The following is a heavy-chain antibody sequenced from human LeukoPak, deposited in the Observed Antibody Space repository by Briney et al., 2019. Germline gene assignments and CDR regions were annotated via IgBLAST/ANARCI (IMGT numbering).Heavy chain of an antibody. CDR2: IRSKIYGGTT. V-gene: IGHV3-49*03. CDR1: GFTFDNYA. D-gene: IGHD5-12*01. Sequence: GRSLRLSCTASGFTFDNYAMSWFRQAAGKGLEWVGFIRSKIYGGTTEYAASVKGRFTISRDDSKSIAYLQMTSLKSEDTAVYYCVRYSGDADYWGQGTLVTVSS. J-gene: IGHJ4*02. CDR3: VRYSGDADY.